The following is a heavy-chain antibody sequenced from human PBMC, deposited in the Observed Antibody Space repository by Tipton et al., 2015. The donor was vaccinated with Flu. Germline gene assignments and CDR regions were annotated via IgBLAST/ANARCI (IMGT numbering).Heavy chain of an antibody. J-gene: IGHJ3*02. CDR1: GGSMNNYY. D-gene: IGHD5-24*01. Sequence: TLSLTCTVPGGSMNNYYWNWIRQAPGKGLEWIGYIYSTGSTKYNPSLKGRVTISAETSNNQFALRLNSVTAADTAVYYCARVEMATIWNAFDIWGQGTMVSISS. CDR2: IYSTGST. CDR3: ARVEMATIWNAFDI. V-gene: IGHV4-59*01.